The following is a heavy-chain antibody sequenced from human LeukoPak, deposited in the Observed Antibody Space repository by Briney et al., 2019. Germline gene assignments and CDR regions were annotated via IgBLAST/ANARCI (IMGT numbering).Heavy chain of an antibody. CDR3: ARSTGGNAFDI. CDR2: ISAYNGNT. V-gene: IGHV1-18*01. Sequence: ASVKVSCKASGGTFSSYAISWVRPAPGQGLEWMGWISAYNGNTNYAQKLQGRVTMTTDTSTSTAYMELRSLRSDDTAVYYCARSTGGNAFDIWGQGTMVTVSS. CDR1: GGTFSSYA. J-gene: IGHJ3*02. D-gene: IGHD3-16*01.